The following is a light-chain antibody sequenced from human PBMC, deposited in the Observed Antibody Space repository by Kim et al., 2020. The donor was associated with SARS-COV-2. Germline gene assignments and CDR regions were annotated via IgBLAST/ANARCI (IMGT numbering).Light chain of an antibody. J-gene: IGLJ2*01. CDR3: SSYAGSNNVV. CDR2: EVS. V-gene: IGLV2-8*01. Sequence: GQSVTISCTGSSSDVGGYNDVSWYQQPPGKAPNLMIYEVSKRPSGVPDRFACSKAGNAASLTVSGLQAEDEADYYCSSYAGSNNVVFGGGTQLTVL. CDR1: SSDVGGYND.